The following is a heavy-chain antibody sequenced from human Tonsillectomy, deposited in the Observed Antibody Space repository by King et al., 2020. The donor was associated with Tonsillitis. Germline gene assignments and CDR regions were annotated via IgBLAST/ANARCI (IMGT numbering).Heavy chain of an antibody. J-gene: IGHJ4*02. V-gene: IGHV3-23*04. D-gene: IGHD3-10*01. CDR3: AKALGDLDGVFDY. CDR2: ISGSGGST. Sequence: VQLVESGGGLVQPGGSLRLSCAASGVTFSNYAMSWVRQAPGKGLEWVSLISGSGGSTYYADSVKGRITIPSDNSKNTLYLQMNSLGVEDTAVYYCAKALGDLDGVFDYWGQGTLVTVSS. CDR1: GVTFSNYA.